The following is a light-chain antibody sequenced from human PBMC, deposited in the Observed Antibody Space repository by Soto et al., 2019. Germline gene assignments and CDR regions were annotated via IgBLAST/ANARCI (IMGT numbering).Light chain of an antibody. V-gene: IGKV1-9*01. CDR3: QQLNIYPVT. J-gene: IGKJ4*01. CDR2: SAS. CDR1: QAIASY. Sequence: DIQLTQSPSFLSASVGDGVTVTCRPSQAIASYLAWYQQKPGKAPRLLIYSASTLQSGVPSRFSGSGSGTEFTLTISSLQPEDFATYYCQQLNIYPVTFGGGTRVDIK.